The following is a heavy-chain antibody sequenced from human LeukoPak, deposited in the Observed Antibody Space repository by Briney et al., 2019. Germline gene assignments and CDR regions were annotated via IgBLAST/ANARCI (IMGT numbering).Heavy chain of an antibody. CDR3: AITPGKWGDYSYFDY. D-gene: IGHD4-17*01. CDR2: ISSSSSYI. CDR1: GFTFSSYS. V-gene: IGHV3-21*01. J-gene: IGHJ4*02. Sequence: KAGGSLRLSCAASGFTFSSYSMNWVRQAPGKGLEWVSSISSSSSYIYYADSVKGRFTISRDNAKNSLYLQMNSLRAEDTAVYYCAITPGKWGDYSYFDYWGQGTLVTVSS.